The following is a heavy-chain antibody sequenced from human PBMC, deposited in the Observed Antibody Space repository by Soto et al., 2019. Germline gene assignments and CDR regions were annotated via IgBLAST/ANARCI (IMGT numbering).Heavy chain of an antibody. CDR2: ISSSGYI. J-gene: IGHJ6*02. V-gene: IGHV3-21*01. CDR1: GFNLNSYT. D-gene: IGHD2-15*01. CDR3: ARDCSGGSCYPGMDV. Sequence: GGSLRLSCAAYGFNLNSYTINGVRQAPGKRLEWLSSISSSGYIFSTDSVRGRFTSSRDNAKNSVYLQINSLSAEDTAVYFCARDCSGGSCYPGMDVWGQGTTVTVSS.